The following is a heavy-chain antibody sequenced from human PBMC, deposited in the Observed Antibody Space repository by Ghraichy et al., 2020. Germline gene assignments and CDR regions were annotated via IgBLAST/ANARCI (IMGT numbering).Heavy chain of an antibody. V-gene: IGHV3-21*01. J-gene: IGHJ3*02. CDR3: ARDPGVGDYEDAFDI. CDR1: GFTFSSYS. CDR2: ISSSSSYI. D-gene: IGHD4-17*01. Sequence: GGSLRLSCAASGFTFSSYSMNWVRQAPGKGLEWVSSISSSSSYIYYADSVKGRFTISRDNAKNSLYLQMNSLRAEDTAVYYCARDPGVGDYEDAFDIWGQGTMVTVSS.